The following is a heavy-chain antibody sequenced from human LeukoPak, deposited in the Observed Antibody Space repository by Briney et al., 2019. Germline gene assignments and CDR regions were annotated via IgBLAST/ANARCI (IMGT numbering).Heavy chain of an antibody. CDR1: GFRFRNYE. J-gene: IGHJ4*02. CDR3: ARRRLNVNGGVTGPPDY. CDR2: ISVGVKYK. V-gene: IGHV3-30*04. D-gene: IGHD3-16*01. Sequence: GGSLSLSCQAPGFRFRNYEMHLVRQAPANRPGWVAVISVGVKYKYYAGSVNGRFTISRENSKNTLDLQMDSLRAEDTAVYYGARRRLNVNGGVTGPPDYWGRGTLVSVSS.